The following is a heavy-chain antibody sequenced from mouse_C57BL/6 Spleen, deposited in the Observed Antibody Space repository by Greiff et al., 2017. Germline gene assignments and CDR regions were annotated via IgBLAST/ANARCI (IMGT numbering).Heavy chain of an antibody. Sequence: VQLQQSGAELVKPGASVKMSCKASGYTFTSYWITWVKQRPGQGLEWIGDIYPGSGSTNYNEKFKSKATLTVDTSSSTAYMQLSSLTSEDSAVYYCARGGTAQAPSAMDYWSQGTSVTVSS. CDR1: GYTFTSYW. V-gene: IGHV1-55*01. CDR3: ARGGTAQAPSAMDY. J-gene: IGHJ4*01. CDR2: IYPGSGST. D-gene: IGHD3-2*02.